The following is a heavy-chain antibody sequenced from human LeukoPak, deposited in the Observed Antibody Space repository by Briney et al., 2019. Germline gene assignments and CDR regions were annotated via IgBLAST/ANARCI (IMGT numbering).Heavy chain of an antibody. CDR2: IGTAGDT. D-gene: IGHD3-10*01. Sequence: GGSLRLSCAASGFTFSSYDMHWVRQATGKGLERVSAIGTAGDTYYPGSVKGRFTISRENAKNSLYLQMNSLRAGDTAVYYCARVSGSGRRRYFDYWGQGTLVTVSS. CDR1: GFTFSSYD. V-gene: IGHV3-13*01. J-gene: IGHJ4*02. CDR3: ARVSGSGRRRYFDY.